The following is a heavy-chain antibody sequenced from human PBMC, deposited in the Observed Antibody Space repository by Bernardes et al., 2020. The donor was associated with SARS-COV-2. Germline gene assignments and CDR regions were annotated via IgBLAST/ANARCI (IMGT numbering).Heavy chain of an antibody. Sequence: SETLSLTCTVSGGSISIYYWSWIRQPPGKGLEWIAYMFYSGRTSYNPSLKSRLTISLDSSKSQFSLRLNSVTAAETAIYYCARGDHYDPNRFDYLGQGTLVSGSS. CDR1: GGSISIYY. J-gene: IGHJ4*02. D-gene: IGHD3-3*01. CDR2: MFYSGRT. CDR3: ARGDHYDPNRFDY. V-gene: IGHV4-59*01.